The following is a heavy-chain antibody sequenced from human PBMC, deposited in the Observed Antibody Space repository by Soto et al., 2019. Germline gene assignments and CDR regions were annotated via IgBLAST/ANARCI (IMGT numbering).Heavy chain of an antibody. CDR3: ASPARNYDFWSGYSFDI. CDR1: GYTFTSYD. Sequence: ASVTVSCKASGYTFTSYDINWVRQATGQGLEWMGWMNPNSGNTGYAQKFQGRVTMTRNTSISTAYMELSSLRSEDTAVYYCASPARNYDFWSGYSFDIWGQGTMVTVSS. CDR2: MNPNSGNT. J-gene: IGHJ3*02. V-gene: IGHV1-8*01. D-gene: IGHD3-3*01.